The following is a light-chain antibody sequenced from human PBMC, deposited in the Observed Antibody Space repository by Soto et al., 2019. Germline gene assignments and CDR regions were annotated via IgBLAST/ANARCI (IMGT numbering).Light chain of an antibody. CDR3: AAWDDSLNGWV. CDR1: SSNIGSNT. Sequence: QPVLTQPPSASGTPGQRVTISCSGSSSNIGSNTVNWYQQLPGTAPKLLIYSNNPRPAGVPDRISGSKSGTSASLAISGLQSEDEADYYCAAWDDSLNGWVFGGGTKLTVL. CDR2: SNN. V-gene: IGLV1-44*01. J-gene: IGLJ3*02.